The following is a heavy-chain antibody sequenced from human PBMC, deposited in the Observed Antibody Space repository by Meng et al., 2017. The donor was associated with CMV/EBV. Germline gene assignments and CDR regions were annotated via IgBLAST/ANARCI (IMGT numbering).Heavy chain of an antibody. CDR1: GFTVSSNY. CDR3: ASMVYAIGDY. Sequence: EVELVGSGGGLVQHGGSLRLSCAASGFTVSSNYMSWVRQAPGKGLEWVSVIYSGGSTYHADSVKGRFTISRDNSKNTLYLQMNSLRAEDTAVYYCASMVYAIGDYWGQGTLVTVSS. V-gene: IGHV3-66*01. J-gene: IGHJ4*02. CDR2: IYSGGST. D-gene: IGHD2-8*01.